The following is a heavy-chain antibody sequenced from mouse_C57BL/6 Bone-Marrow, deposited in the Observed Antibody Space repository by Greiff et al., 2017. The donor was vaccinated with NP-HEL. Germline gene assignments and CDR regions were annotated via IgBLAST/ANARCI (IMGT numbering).Heavy chain of an antibody. Sequence: QVQLQQSGAELARPGASVKLSCKASGYTFTSYGISWVKQRTGQGLEWIGEIYPRSGNTYYNEKFKGKATLTADKSSSTAYMELRILTSEDSAVYFCARERGTLAWFAYWGQGTLVTVSA. D-gene: IGHD2-14*01. CDR2: IYPRSGNT. CDR1: GYTFTSYG. V-gene: IGHV1-81*01. CDR3: ARERGTLAWFAY. J-gene: IGHJ3*01.